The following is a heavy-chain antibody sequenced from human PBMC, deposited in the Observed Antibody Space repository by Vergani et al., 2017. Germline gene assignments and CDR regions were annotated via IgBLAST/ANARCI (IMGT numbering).Heavy chain of an antibody. CDR2: ISSSSSTI. J-gene: IGHJ3*02. CDR3: ARDLSYSTDAFDI. CDR1: GFTFSNYS. D-gene: IGHD6-13*01. V-gene: IGHV3-48*04. Sequence: EVQLVESGGGLVQPGGSLRLSCAASGFTFSNYSMNWVRQAPGKGLEWVSYISSSSSTIYYADSVKGRFTISRDNSKNSLYLQMNSLRAEDTAVYYCARDLSYSTDAFDIWGQGTMVTVSS.